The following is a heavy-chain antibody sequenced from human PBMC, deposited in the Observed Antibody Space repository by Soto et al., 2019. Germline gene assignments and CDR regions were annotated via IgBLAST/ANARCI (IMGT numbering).Heavy chain of an antibody. V-gene: IGHV5-51*01. CDR2: IYPGDSDT. D-gene: IGHD2-15*01. CDR3: ARHFPGYCSGGRCYYGMDV. Sequence: GESLKISCKGSGYSFTSYWIGWVRQMPGKGLEWMGIIYPGDSDTRYSPSFQGQVTISADKSTSTAYLQWSSLKASDTAMYYCARHFPGYCSGGRCYYGMDVWGQGTTVTVSS. CDR1: GYSFTSYW. J-gene: IGHJ6*02.